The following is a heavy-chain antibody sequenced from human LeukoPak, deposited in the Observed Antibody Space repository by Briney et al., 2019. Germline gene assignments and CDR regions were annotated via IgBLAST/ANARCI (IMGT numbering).Heavy chain of an antibody. Sequence: GGSLRLSCAASGFTFSSYAMHWVRQAPGKGLEWVAVISYDGGNKYYADSVKGRFTISRDNSKNTLYLQMNSLRAEDTAVYYCARDQVFRYFDYWGQGTLVTVSS. J-gene: IGHJ4*02. CDR2: ISYDGGNK. CDR3: ARDQVFRYFDY. D-gene: IGHD2/OR15-2a*01. V-gene: IGHV3-30-3*01. CDR1: GFTFSSYA.